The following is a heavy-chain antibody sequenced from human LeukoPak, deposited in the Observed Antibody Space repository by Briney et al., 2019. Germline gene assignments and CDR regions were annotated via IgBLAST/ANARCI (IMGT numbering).Heavy chain of an antibody. CDR2: IHHSGGT. D-gene: IGHD1-26*01. V-gene: IGHV4-39*07. Sequence: PSETLSLTCTVSGGSISSGSYYWSWIRQPPGKGLEWIGSIHHSGGTYYNPSLKSRVTTSLDTSKHKFSLRLSSVTAADAAVYYCVRDLRWELPGGFDYWGQGTLVTVSS. J-gene: IGHJ4*02. CDR3: VRDLRWELPGGFDY. CDR1: GGSISSGSYY.